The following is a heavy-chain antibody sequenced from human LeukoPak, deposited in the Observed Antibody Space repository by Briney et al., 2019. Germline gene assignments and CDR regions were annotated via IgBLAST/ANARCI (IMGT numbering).Heavy chain of an antibody. CDR1: GFTFSRYV. Sequence: PGGSLRLPCAASGFTFSRYVMHWVRQAPGKGLEWVALISYDGSNNYYADSVKGRFTISRDNSKNTLFLQMNSLKPEDTAVYYCAREAYDSSGYYIENAFDIWGQGTMVTVSS. CDR2: ISYDGSNN. V-gene: IGHV3-30-3*01. D-gene: IGHD3-22*01. CDR3: AREAYDSSGYYIENAFDI. J-gene: IGHJ3*02.